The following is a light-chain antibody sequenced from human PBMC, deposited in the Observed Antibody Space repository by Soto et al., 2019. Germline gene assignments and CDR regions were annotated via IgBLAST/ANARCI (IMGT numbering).Light chain of an antibody. Sequence: DIQMTQSPSAMSASVGDRVTVTCRASQGIRNYLAWFQKKPGKVPKRLIYAASSLQSGVPSRFRGSGYGTELTITISSMKNEDFETYYCLQYNTYTWTFGQGTRLEIK. J-gene: IGKJ5*01. CDR1: QGIRNY. V-gene: IGKV1-17*03. CDR2: AAS. CDR3: LQYNTYTWT.